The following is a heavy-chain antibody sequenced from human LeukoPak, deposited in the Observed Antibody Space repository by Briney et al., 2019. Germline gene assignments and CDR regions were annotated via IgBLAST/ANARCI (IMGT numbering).Heavy chain of an antibody. J-gene: IGHJ4*02. D-gene: IGHD6-19*01. CDR1: GGSIRGSVYF. CDR2: IYHSGST. V-gene: IGHV4-39*01. Sequence: PSETLSLTCTVSGGSIRGSVYFWGWIRQPPGKGLEWIGSIYHSGSTYYHPSLKSRVTISVDTPKNQFSLRLSSVTAADTAVYYCARLDSSGWDDYWGQGTLVTVSS. CDR3: ARLDSSGWDDY.